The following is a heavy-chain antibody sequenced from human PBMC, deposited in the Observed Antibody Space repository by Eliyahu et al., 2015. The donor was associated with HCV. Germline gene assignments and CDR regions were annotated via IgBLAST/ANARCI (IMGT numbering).Heavy chain of an antibody. CDR1: GGSISSYY. Sequence: QVQLQESGPGLVKPSETLSLTCTVSGGSISSYYWSWIRQPPGKGLEWIGYIYYSGSTNYNPPLKSRVTISVDTSKNQFSLKLSSVTAADTAVYYCARHVGRQYYDILTGYYRPVSPGGGMDVWGQGTTVTVSS. V-gene: IGHV4-59*08. J-gene: IGHJ6*02. CDR3: ARHVGRQYYDILTGYYRPVSPGGGMDV. CDR2: IYYSGST. D-gene: IGHD3-9*01.